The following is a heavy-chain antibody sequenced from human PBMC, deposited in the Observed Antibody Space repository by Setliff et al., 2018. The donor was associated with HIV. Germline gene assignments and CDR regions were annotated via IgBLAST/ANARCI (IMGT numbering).Heavy chain of an antibody. CDR1: GFRFSDYY. CDR3: VGSPAEAASAAWDEAFDI. Sequence: GGSMRLSCAASGFRFSDYYMNWIRQAPGKGLEWLSYISSSSDSPTKYTDSVQGRFTISRDNAKNSLYLQMNSLRVEDTAAYYCVGSPAEAASAAWDEAFDIWGQGTLFTVSS. J-gene: IGHJ3*02. D-gene: IGHD1-26*01. CDR2: ISSSSDSPT. V-gene: IGHV3-11*06.